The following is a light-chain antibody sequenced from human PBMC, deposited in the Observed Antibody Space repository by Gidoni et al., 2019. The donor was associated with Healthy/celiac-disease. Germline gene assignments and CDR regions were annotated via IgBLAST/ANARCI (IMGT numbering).Light chain of an antibody. Sequence: QSALPQPASVSGSPGQSITIPGTGTSSDVGGYNYVSWYQQHPGKAPKLMIYDVSNRPSGVSNRSSGSKSGNTASLTISGLQAEDEADYYCSSYTSSYVFGTGTKVTVL. CDR3: SSYTSSYV. CDR2: DVS. J-gene: IGLJ1*01. V-gene: IGLV2-14*03. CDR1: SSDVGGYNY.